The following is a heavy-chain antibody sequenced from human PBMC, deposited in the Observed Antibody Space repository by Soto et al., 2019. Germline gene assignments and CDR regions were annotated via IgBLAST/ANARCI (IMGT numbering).Heavy chain of an antibody. CDR3: AREVCDSNYNYYYGMDV. CDR1: GGSISSGDYY. Sequence: QVQLQESGPGLVKPSQTLSLTCTVSGGSISSGDYYWSWIRQPPGKGLEWIGYIYYSGSTYYNPSLKSRVTISVDTSKHQFSLKLSSVTAADTAVYYCAREVCDSNYNYYYGMDVWGQGTTVTVSS. J-gene: IGHJ6*02. V-gene: IGHV4-30-4*01. CDR2: IYYSGST. D-gene: IGHD4-4*01.